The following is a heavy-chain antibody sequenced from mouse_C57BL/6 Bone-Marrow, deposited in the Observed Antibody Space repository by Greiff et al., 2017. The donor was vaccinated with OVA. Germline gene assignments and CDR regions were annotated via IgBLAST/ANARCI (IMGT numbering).Heavy chain of an antibody. CDR1: GYTFTSYW. J-gene: IGHJ4*01. CDR2: IHPNSGST. CDR3: ASRWLLHYAMDY. D-gene: IGHD2-3*01. Sequence: QVQLQQPGAELVKPGASVKLSCKASGYTFTSYWMHWVKQRPGQGLEWIGMIHPNSGSTNYNEKFKSKATLTVDKSSSTAYMQLSSLTSEDSAVYYCASRWLLHYAMDYWGQGTSVTVSS. V-gene: IGHV1-64*01.